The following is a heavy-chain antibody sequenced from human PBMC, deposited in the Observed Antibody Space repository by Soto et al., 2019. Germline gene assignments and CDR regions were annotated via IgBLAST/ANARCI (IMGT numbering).Heavy chain of an antibody. V-gene: IGHV4-34*01. CDR1: GQSFSGHS. CDR3: ARGPGIVALPGELEDVKYDY. D-gene: IGHD1-1*01. J-gene: IGHJ4*02. CDR2: INESGST. Sequence: QVQLQQWGAGLVKPSETLSLSCAVYGQSFSGHSWAWIRQPPGKGLEWIGEINESGSTYYNPSLTRRVTISTDTSKTQFSPQLSSVSAADTAAYFRARGPGIVALPGELEDVKYDYWGQGTLVNVSS.